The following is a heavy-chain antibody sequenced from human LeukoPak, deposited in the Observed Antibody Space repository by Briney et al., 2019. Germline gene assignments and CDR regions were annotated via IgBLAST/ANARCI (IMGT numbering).Heavy chain of an antibody. V-gene: IGHV4-59*02. CDR3: ARDLSVNAFDL. CDR2: MHGSGSP. Sequence: PSETLSLTCTVSGASVRSDHWNWIRQPPGKGLECIAYMHGSGSPNYNPSLASRLTLSVDATENLLSLKLTSVTAADTAVYFCARDLSVNAFDLWGQGTLVTVSS. CDR1: GASVRSDH. J-gene: IGHJ3*01. D-gene: IGHD2/OR15-2a*01.